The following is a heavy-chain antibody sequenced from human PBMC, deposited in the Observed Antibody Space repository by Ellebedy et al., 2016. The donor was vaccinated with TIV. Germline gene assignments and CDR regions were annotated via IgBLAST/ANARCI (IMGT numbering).Heavy chain of an antibody. CDR1: GFIFNSYG. V-gene: IGHV3-30*12. D-gene: IGHD4-17*01. J-gene: IGHJ5*02. Sequence: GGSLRLXXAASGFIFNSYGMHWVRQAPGKGLEWVAVISYDGSIKYYVDSVKGRFTISRDNSKNTLYLQMNSLRADDTAIYYCAVGRPNYGDFPSWGQGTLVTVSS. CDR3: AVGRPNYGDFPS. CDR2: ISYDGSIK.